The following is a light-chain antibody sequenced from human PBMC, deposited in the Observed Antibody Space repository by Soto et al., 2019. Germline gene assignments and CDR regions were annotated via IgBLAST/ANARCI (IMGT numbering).Light chain of an antibody. CDR2: QTS. CDR3: HQRQSWPRT. J-gene: IGKJ1*01. V-gene: IGKV3-11*01. Sequence: EIVFTQSPAALSSFPCDRGTLSCRASQYINARLAWYQHRPGQAPRLLIYQTSIRAAGIPARFSASGSGTDFTLTISDVQPEDFALYYCHQRQSWPRTFGQGTKVAIK. CDR1: QYINAR.